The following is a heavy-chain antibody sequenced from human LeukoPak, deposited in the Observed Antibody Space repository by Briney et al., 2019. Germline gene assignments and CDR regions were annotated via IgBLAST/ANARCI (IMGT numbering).Heavy chain of an antibody. CDR1: GFTVSSNY. CDR3: ARDFFGWGYDVSDI. D-gene: IGHD6-19*01. J-gene: IGHJ3*02. CDR2: IYAGGKT. V-gene: IGHV3-53*01. Sequence: GGSLRLSCAASGFTVSSNYMSWVRQAPGKGLEWVSVIYAGGKTYYADSVKGRFTISRDNSKNTLYLQMNSLRVEDTAVYYCARDFFGWGYDVSDIWGQGTMVTVSS.